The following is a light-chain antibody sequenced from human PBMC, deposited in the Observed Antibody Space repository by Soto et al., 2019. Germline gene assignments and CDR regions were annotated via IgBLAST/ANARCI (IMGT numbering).Light chain of an antibody. V-gene: IGKV2-28*01. CDR3: MQTLQSPWT. J-gene: IGKJ1*01. CDR1: QSLLNSNGNNY. Sequence: DMVMTQSPLSLPVTPGEPASISCRSSQSLLNSNGNNYLDWYLLKPGQSPQLLIYLGSTRASGVPDRFSGRGSGTEFTLNISRVEAEDVGVYYRMQTLQSPWTFGQGTKVEI. CDR2: LGS.